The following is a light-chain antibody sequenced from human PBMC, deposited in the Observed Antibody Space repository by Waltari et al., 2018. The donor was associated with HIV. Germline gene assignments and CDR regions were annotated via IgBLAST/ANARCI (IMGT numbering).Light chain of an antibody. Sequence: QSALTQPPSASGSPGQSVTIPCTRTSSDVGGYNYVSWYQQHPGKAPKLMIYEVSKRPSRVPDRFSGSRSGNTASLTVSGLQAEDEADYYCSSYAGSNNLEVFGTWTKVTVL. J-gene: IGLJ1*01. V-gene: IGLV2-8*01. CDR1: SSDVGGYNY. CDR3: SSYAGSNNLEV. CDR2: EVS.